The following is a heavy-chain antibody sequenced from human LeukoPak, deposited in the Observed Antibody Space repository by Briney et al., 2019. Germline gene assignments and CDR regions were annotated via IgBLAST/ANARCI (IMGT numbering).Heavy chain of an antibody. CDR1: GFTFSSYW. CDR3: ARIYSESSGWLGDAFDI. V-gene: IGHV3-7*01. J-gene: IGHJ3*02. Sequence: GGSLRLSCAASGFTFSSYWMSWVRQAPGKGLGWVANIKQDGSEKYYVDSVKGRFTISRDNAKNSLYLQMNSLRAEDTAVYYCARIYSESSGWLGDAFDIWGQGTMVTVSS. CDR2: IKQDGSEK. D-gene: IGHD6-19*01.